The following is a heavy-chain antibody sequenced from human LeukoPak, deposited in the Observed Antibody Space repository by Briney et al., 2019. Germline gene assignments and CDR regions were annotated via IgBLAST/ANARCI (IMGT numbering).Heavy chain of an antibody. CDR1: GFTLSSHN. J-gene: IGHJ3*02. Sequence: GGSLRLSCVASGFTLSSHNINWVRQAPGKGLEWVSHISSSGSITYYGDSVKGRITISRDNAKNSVSLYMNSLRAEDSAVYYCARPGITAFDIWGQGAMVTVSS. CDR2: ISSSGSIT. CDR3: ARPGITAFDI. V-gene: IGHV3-48*01. D-gene: IGHD3-10*01.